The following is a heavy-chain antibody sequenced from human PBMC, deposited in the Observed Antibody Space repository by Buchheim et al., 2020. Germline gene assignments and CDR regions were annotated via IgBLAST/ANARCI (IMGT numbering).Heavy chain of an antibody. CDR3: ARVRGLIMGDYGMDV. CDR1: GGSISSTTDF. CDR2: VYYTGST. V-gene: IGHV4-39*07. Sequence: QLQLQESGPGLVKPSETLSLTCSVSGGSISSTTDFWAWIRQPPGKGLEWIGSVYYTGSTYYNPSLQSRVTISVDTSNNQFPLNLTSVTAADTAVYYCARVRGLIMGDYGMDVWGQGTT. J-gene: IGHJ6*02. D-gene: IGHD3-10*01.